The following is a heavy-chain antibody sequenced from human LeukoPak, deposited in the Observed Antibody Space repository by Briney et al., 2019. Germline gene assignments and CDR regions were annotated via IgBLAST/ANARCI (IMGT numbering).Heavy chain of an antibody. Sequence: SETLSLTCAVYGGSFSGYYWSWIRQLPGKGLEWIGEISHSGTSNYSPSLKSRVTISVDTSKNQFSLKLTSLTAADTAVYYCARAGGTDYGDYVGYWGQGTLVTVSS. CDR2: ISHSGTS. CDR3: ARAGGTDYGDYVGY. D-gene: IGHD4-17*01. J-gene: IGHJ4*02. CDR1: GGSFSGYY. V-gene: IGHV4-34*01.